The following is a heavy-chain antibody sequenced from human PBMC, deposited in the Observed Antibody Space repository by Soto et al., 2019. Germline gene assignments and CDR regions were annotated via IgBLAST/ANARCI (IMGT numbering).Heavy chain of an antibody. Sequence: LSLTCDVSGVSISGNHWSWIRQAPGKGLEWVSYISSSSGTIYYADSVKGRFTISRDNAKNSLYLQMNSLRAEDTAVYYCAKPRGYYDSSGYPTPDYWGQGTLVTVSS. D-gene: IGHD3-22*01. CDR2: ISSSSGTI. CDR1: GVSISGNH. J-gene: IGHJ4*02. CDR3: AKPRGYYDSSGYPTPDY. V-gene: IGHV3-11*04.